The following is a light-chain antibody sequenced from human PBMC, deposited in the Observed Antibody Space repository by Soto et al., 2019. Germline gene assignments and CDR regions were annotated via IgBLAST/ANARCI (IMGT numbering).Light chain of an antibody. CDR2: AAS. CDR3: QQLNRYPLT. Sequence: DIELTQSPSSLSASVGDRDTITCRASQGIRSILAWYQQKPGKAPKLLIYAASTLQSGVPSRFSGSGSGKLFALTSSSLQADDIVTYLQQQLNRYPLTFGQGTKVEIK. V-gene: IGKV1-9*01. J-gene: IGKJ1*01. CDR1: QGIRSI.